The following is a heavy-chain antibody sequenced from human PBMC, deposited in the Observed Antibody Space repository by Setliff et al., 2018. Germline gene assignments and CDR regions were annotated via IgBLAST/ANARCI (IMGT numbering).Heavy chain of an antibody. CDR3: ARILGYCSGGSCYVPY. CDR1: GVSTRSYW. D-gene: IGHD2-15*01. Sequence: SETLSLTCSVSGVSTRSYWWSWIRQPPGKGLEWIGNIYYGGSAYYNPSLKSRVTISVDTSKNQFSLKLSSVTAADTAMYYCARILGYCSGGSCYVPYWGQGTLVTVSS. V-gene: IGHV4-59*12. CDR2: IYYGGSA. J-gene: IGHJ4*02.